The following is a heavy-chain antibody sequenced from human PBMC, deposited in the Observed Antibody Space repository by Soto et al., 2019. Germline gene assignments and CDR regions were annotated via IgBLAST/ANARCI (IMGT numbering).Heavy chain of an antibody. Sequence: SVKVSCKASGGTFSSYAISWVRQAPGQGLEWMGGIIPIFGTANYAQKFQGRVTITADESTSTAYMELSSLRSEDTAVYYCARPRYSSSSYYDVMDVWGQGTTVTGSS. V-gene: IGHV1-69*13. CDR2: IIPIFGTA. CDR3: ARPRYSSSSYYDVMDV. D-gene: IGHD6-6*01. CDR1: GGTFSSYA. J-gene: IGHJ6*02.